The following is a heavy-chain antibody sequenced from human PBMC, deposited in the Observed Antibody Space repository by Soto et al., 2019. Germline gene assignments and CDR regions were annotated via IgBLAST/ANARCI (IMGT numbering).Heavy chain of an antibody. CDR2: INPDTGGT. D-gene: IGHD6-13*01. CDR1: GYTFSDYY. Sequence: ASVKVSCKASGYTFSDYYIHWVRQAPGQGLEWMGWINPDTGGTDYKQKFQGWVTMTRDTSISTAYMELSSLKSDETAVYYCARAVGRDASRWYRGGYDYWG. CDR3: ARAVGRDASRWYRGGYDY. J-gene: IGHJ4*01. V-gene: IGHV1-2*04.